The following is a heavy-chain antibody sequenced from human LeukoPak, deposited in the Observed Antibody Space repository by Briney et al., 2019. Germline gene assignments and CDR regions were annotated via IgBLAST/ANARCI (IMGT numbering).Heavy chain of an antibody. J-gene: IGHJ4*02. CDR2: IYPSGTT. Sequence: PSETLSLTCSVSGASVSSYYWTWIRQPAGKGLEWIGRIYPSGTTHYNPSLKSRVTISVDTSKNQFSLKLSSVTAADTAVYYCARHDNEKSGYEIDYWGQGTLVTVSS. D-gene: IGHD5-12*01. CDR3: ARHDNEKSGYEIDY. V-gene: IGHV4-4*07. CDR1: GASVSSYY.